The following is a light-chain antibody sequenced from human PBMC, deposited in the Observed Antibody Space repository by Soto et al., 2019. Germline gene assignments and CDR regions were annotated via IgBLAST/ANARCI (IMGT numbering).Light chain of an antibody. CDR2: DAS. V-gene: IGKV1-5*01. CDR3: KQYNSYRT. CDR1: QSISSW. J-gene: IGKJ1*01. Sequence: DLQMTQSPSTLSSYLGDSVTITCRASQSISSWLAWYQQKPGKAPKLLIYDASSLESGVQSRFSGSGSGTEFTLTISSLQPDDFATYYCKQYNSYRTCGQGTKVDIK.